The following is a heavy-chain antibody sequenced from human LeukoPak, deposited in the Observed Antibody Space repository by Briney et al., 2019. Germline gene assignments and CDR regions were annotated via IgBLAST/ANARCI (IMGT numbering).Heavy chain of an antibody. Sequence: SETLSLTCAVYGGSFSGYYWSWIRQLPGKGLEWIGEINHSGSTNYNPSLKSRVTISVDTSKNQFSLKLSSVTAADTAVYYCAREGGFSIFDYWGQGTLVTVSS. V-gene: IGHV4-34*01. J-gene: IGHJ4*02. CDR3: AREGGFSIFDY. CDR2: INHSGST. CDR1: GGSFSGYY. D-gene: IGHD5-12*01.